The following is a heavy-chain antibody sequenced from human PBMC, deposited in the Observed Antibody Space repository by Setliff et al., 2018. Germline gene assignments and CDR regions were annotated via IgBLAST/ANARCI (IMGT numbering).Heavy chain of an antibody. Sequence: SETLSLTCSVSGGSISNSDYYWDWIRQPPGKGLEWIGRVYYSGDTYYNPSLKSRVSTSVDTSKNQFSLKLSSVTAADTAVYYCARHGTKWQLAALWGQGTLVTVSS. CDR3: ARHGTKWQLAAL. D-gene: IGHD1-7*01. J-gene: IGHJ4*02. CDR1: GGSISNSDYY. V-gene: IGHV4-39*01. CDR2: VYYSGDT.